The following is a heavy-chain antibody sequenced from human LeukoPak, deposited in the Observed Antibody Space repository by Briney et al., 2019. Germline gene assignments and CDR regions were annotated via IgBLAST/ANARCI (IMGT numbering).Heavy chain of an antibody. CDR2: ISSSGSTI. Sequence: GGSLRLSCAASGFTFSSYNVNWVRQAPGKGLEWVSYISSSGSTIYYADSVKGRFTISRDNAKNSLCLQMNSLRDEDTAVYYCASGAVAAYWGQGTLVTVSS. V-gene: IGHV3-48*02. D-gene: IGHD6-19*01. CDR1: GFTFSSYN. J-gene: IGHJ4*02. CDR3: ASGAVAAY.